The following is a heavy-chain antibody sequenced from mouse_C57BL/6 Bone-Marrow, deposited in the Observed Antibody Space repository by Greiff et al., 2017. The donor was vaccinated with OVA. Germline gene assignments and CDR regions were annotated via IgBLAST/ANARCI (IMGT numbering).Heavy chain of an antibody. CDR3: ASHYGNPYFDV. V-gene: IGHV1-80*01. CDR2: IYPGDGDT. J-gene: IGHJ1*03. CDR1: GYAFSSYW. Sequence: QVQLKESGAELVKPGASVKISCKASGYAFSSYWMNWVKQRPGKGLEWIGQIYPGDGDTNYNGKFKGKATLTADKSSSTAYMQLSSLTSEDSAVYYCASHYGNPYFDVWGTGTTVTVSS. D-gene: IGHD2-1*01.